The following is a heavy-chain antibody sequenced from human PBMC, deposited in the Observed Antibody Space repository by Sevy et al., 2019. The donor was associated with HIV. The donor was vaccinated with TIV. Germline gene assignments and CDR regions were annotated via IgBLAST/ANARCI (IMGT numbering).Heavy chain of an antibody. CDR1: GFTFSDYW. J-gene: IGHJ5*02. D-gene: IGHD2-15*01. V-gene: IGHV3-7*01. CDR2: IKEDGSEK. CDR3: ARDRDCSGGRCYSGWFDP. Sequence: GGSLRLSCAASGFTFSDYWMTWVRQAPGKGLEWVANIKEDGSEKYYVDSVKGRFTVSRDNAKNSLYLQMNGLRVEDTAVFYCARDRDCSGGRCYSGWFDPWGQGTLVTVSS.